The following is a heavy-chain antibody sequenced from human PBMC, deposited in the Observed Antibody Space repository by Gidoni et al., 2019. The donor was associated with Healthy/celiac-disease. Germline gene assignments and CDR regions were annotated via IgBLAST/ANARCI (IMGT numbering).Heavy chain of an antibody. CDR3: ARDRSLRGYYYYYGMDV. CDR2: ISSSSSTI. V-gene: IGHV3-48*04. J-gene: IGHJ6*02. D-gene: IGHD1-26*01. CDR1: GFTFSRYS. Sequence: EVQLVESGGGLVQPGGSLRLSCAASGFTFSRYSMNWVRQAPGKGLEWVSYISSSSSTIYYADSVKGRFTISRDNAKNSLYLQMNSLRAEDTAVYYCARDRSLRGYYYYYGMDVWGQGTTVTVSS.